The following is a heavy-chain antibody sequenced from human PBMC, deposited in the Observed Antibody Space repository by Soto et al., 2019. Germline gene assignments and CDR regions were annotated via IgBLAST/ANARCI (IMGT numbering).Heavy chain of an antibody. CDR2: IYYSGST. V-gene: IGHV4-31*03. D-gene: IGHD6-19*01. Sequence: QVQLQESGPGLVKPSQTLSLTCTVSGGSISSGGYYWSWIRQHPGKGLEWIGYIYYSGSTYYNPSLKSRVTISVDTSKNQYSLKLSSVTAADTAVYYCASERRIGLAVARYNWFDPWGQGTLVTVSS. CDR1: GGSISSGGYY. J-gene: IGHJ5*02. CDR3: ASERRIGLAVARYNWFDP.